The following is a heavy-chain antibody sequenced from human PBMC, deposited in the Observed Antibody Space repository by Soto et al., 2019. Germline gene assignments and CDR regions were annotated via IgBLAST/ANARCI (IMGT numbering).Heavy chain of an antibody. Sequence: GESLKISCKGSGYSFTSYWISWVRQMPGKGLEWMGRIDPSDSYTNYSPSFQGHVTISADKSISTAYLQWSSLKASDTAMFFFARAYYDSSGYGAFVAYWGQGTLVTVS. J-gene: IGHJ4*02. CDR3: ARAYYDSSGYGAFVAY. D-gene: IGHD3-22*01. CDR1: GYSFTSYW. V-gene: IGHV5-10-1*01. CDR2: IDPSDSYT.